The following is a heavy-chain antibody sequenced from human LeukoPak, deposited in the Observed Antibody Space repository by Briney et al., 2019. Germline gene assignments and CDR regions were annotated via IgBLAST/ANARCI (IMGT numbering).Heavy chain of an antibody. Sequence: SETLSLTCAVYGGSFSGYYWSWIRQPPGKGLEWIGEINHSGSTNYNPSLKSRVTISVDTSKNQFSLKLSSVTAADTAVYYCARGLKWTSGWYNYWGQGTLVTVSS. CDR1: GGSFSGYY. J-gene: IGHJ4*02. D-gene: IGHD6-19*01. CDR2: INHSGST. V-gene: IGHV4-34*01. CDR3: ARGLKWTSGWYNY.